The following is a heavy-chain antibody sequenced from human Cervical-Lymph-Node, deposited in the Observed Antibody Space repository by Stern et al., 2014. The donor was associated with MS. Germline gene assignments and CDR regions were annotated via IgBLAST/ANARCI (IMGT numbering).Heavy chain of an antibody. V-gene: IGHV3-21*01. J-gene: IGHJ4*02. D-gene: IGHD6-6*01. CDR2: ISSSSSYI. CDR3: ARDNFEYSTESFDY. CDR1: GFTFSSYS. Sequence: VQLVESGGGLVQPGGSLRLSCAASGFTFSSYSMNWVRQAPGKGLEWVSSISSSSSYISYADSVKGRFTISRDNAKNSLYLQMNSLRAEDTAVYYCARDNFEYSTESFDYWGQGTLVTVSS.